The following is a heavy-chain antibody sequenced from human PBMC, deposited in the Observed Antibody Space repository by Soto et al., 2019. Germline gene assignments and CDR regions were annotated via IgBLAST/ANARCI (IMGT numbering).Heavy chain of an antibody. CDR2: ISGSGGST. Sequence: PGGSLRLSCAASGFTFSSYAMSWVRQAPGKGLEWVSAISGSGGSTYYADSVKGRFTISRDNSKNTLYLQMNSLRAEDTAVYYCAKAGGSYGMGGMDVWGQGTTVTVSS. CDR3: AKAGGSYGMGGMDV. J-gene: IGHJ6*02. V-gene: IGHV3-23*01. CDR1: GFTFSSYA. D-gene: IGHD1-26*01.